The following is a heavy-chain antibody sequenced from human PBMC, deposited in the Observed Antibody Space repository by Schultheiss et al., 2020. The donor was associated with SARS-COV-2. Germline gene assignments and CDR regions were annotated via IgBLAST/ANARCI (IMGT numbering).Heavy chain of an antibody. CDR2: ISGSGRST. Sequence: GGSLRLSCAASGFTFSSYAMSWVRQAPVRGLEWVASISGSGRSTNYADSVWGRFTVSRDNSKNTVYLQMNSLRGDDTAVYYCAKSTAEAGLQSFDSWGQGNPVTVSS. J-gene: IGHJ4*02. CDR3: AKSTAEAGLQSFDS. CDR1: GFTFSSYA. D-gene: IGHD6-13*01. V-gene: IGHV3-23*01.